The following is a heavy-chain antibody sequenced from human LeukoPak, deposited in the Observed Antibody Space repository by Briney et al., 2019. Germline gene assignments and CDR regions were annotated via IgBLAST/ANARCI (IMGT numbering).Heavy chain of an antibody. CDR3: ARGTQISGNDLDY. CDR2: INIDGTST. CDR1: GFTFSSNR. D-gene: IGHD5-12*01. J-gene: IGHJ4*02. V-gene: IGHV3-74*01. Sequence: GSLRLSCAASGFTFSSNRMHWVRQAPGKGLVWVSRINIDGTSTTYADSVKGRFTISRDNAKNTLYLQMHSLRAEDTAVYYCARGTQISGNDLDYWGQGTLVTVPS.